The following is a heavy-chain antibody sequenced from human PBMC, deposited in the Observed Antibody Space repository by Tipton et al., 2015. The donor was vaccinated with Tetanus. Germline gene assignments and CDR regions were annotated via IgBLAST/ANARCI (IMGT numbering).Heavy chain of an antibody. CDR3: ARDQGGGRVVRLNWLDP. V-gene: IGHV4-31*03. J-gene: IGHJ5*02. CDR1: GDSISRGGYF. Sequence: TLSLTCTVSGDSISRGGYFLKRVPQRPRKGPGWIGYIYYSGDTYYNPSLKSRVSMLVDTSRNQFSLNLTSVTAADTAVYYCARDQGGGRVVRLNWLDPWGQGTLVTVSS. D-gene: IGHD6-6*01. CDR2: IYYSGDT.